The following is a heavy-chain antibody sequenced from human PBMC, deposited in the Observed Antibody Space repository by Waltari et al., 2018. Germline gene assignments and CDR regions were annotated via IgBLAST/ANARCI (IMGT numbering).Heavy chain of an antibody. V-gene: IGHV4-59*01. J-gene: IGHJ3*02. Sequence: QVQLQESGPGLVKPSETLSLTCTVSGGSISSYYWSWIRQPPGKGLEWIGYIYYSGSTNYNPSLKSRVTISVDTSKSQFSLKLSSVTAADTAVYYCARGGVGYYDSSGYYYTDAFDIWGQGTMVTVSS. D-gene: IGHD3-22*01. CDR3: ARGGVGYYDSSGYYYTDAFDI. CDR1: GGSISSYY. CDR2: IYYSGST.